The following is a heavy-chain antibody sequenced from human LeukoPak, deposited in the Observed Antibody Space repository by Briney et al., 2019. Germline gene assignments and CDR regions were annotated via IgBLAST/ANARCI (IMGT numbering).Heavy chain of an antibody. CDR3: ARGEWELLMVIGYY. Sequence: GGSLRLSCAASGFTFNNYGMHWVRQAPGKGLEWVAFIRYNGNNQYYADSVKGRFTISRDNSKNTLYLQMNSLKGDDTAVYYCARGEWELLMVIGYYWGQGTLVTVSS. CDR2: IRYNGNNQ. CDR1: GFTFNNYG. V-gene: IGHV3-30*02. D-gene: IGHD1-26*01. J-gene: IGHJ4*02.